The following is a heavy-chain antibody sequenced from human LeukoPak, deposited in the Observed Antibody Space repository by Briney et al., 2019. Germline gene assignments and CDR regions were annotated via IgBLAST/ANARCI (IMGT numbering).Heavy chain of an antibody. CDR3: ARSNHFWSGFLDT. CDR1: GGSISSRDEN. CDR2: VDYNGNI. Sequence: SETLSLTCTVVGGSISSRDENWNWIRQPPGKGLEWIGNVDYNGNIHYSPSLKSRALVSVDTSKNQVSLRLTSVTVADTAVYFCARSNHFWSGFLDTWGQGTLVTVSS. J-gene: IGHJ4*02. D-gene: IGHD3-3*02. V-gene: IGHV4-39*07.